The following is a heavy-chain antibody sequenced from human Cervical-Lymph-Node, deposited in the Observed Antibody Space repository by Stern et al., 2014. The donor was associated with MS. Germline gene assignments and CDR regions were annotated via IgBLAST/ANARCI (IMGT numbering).Heavy chain of an antibody. J-gene: IGHJ6*02. Sequence: QVQLQESGPGLVKPSQTLSLTCTVSGGSISSGSYYWSWIRQPAGKGLEWIGRIYTSGSTNYNPSLKSRVTISVDTSKNQFSLKLSSVTAADTAVYYCARVMRAGYYYYGMDVWGQGTTVTVSS. CDR2: IYTSGST. V-gene: IGHV4-61*02. CDR3: ARVMRAGYYYYGMDV. CDR1: GGSISSGSYY.